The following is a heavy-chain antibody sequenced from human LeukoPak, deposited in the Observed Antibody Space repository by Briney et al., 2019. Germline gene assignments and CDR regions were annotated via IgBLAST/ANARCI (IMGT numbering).Heavy chain of an antibody. CDR3: ARSRSGYSYDHAAFDI. D-gene: IGHD5-18*01. Sequence: SETLSLTCTVFGGSISSYYWSWIRQPPGKGLEWIAYIDYRGSTTYNPSLKSRVTISVDTSRNQFSLKLSSVTAADTAVYYCARSRSGYSYDHAAFDIWGQGTMVTVSS. CDR2: IDYRGST. CDR1: GGSISSYY. J-gene: IGHJ3*02. V-gene: IGHV4-59*01.